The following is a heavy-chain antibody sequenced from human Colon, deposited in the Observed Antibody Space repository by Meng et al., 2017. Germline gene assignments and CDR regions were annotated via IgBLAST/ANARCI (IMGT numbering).Heavy chain of an antibody. V-gene: IGHV4-34*01. D-gene: IGHD2-2*01. CDR1: GGSFSGYY. CDR2: INHSGST. Sequence: QLQQWGAGLLEPSETLSLTCAVYGGSFSGYYWSWIRQPPGKGLEWIGEINHSGSTNYNPSLKSRVTISVDTSKNQFSLKLSSVTAADTAVYYCARGWGYCSSTSCYFLDYWGQGTLVTVSS. CDR3: ARGWGYCSSTSCYFLDY. J-gene: IGHJ4*02.